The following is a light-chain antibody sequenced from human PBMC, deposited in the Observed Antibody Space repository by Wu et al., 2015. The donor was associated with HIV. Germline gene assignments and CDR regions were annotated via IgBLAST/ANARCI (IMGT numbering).Light chain of an antibody. V-gene: IGKV3-20*01. Sequence: EIVLTQSPGTLSLSPGERATLSCRASQSVSSSYLAWYQQKPGQAPRLLIYGTSSRATGIPDRFSGSGSGTDFTLTISRLEPEDFAVYYCQQYGRSPYTFGLGDQAGDQT. CDR1: QSVSSSY. CDR2: GTS. CDR3: QQYGRSPYT. J-gene: IGKJ2*01.